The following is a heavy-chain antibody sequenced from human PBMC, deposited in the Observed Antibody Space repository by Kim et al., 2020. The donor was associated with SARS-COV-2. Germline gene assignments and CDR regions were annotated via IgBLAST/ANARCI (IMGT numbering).Heavy chain of an antibody. CDR1: GFTFGDYA. CDR2: ISWNSGSI. V-gene: IGHV3-9*01. Sequence: GGSLRLSCAASGFTFGDYAMHWVRQAPGKGLEWVSGISWNSGSIGYADSVKGRFTISRDNAKNSLYLQMNSLRAEDTALYYCAKSYTYYYDSPNYYFDYWGQGTLVTVSS. J-gene: IGHJ4*02. D-gene: IGHD3-22*01. CDR3: AKSYTYYYDSPNYYFDY.